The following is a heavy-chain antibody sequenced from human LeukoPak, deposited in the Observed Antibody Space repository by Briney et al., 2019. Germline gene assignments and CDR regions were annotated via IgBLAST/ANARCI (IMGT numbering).Heavy chain of an antibody. Sequence: TGGSLRLSCAASGFTFDDYGISWVRQAPGKGLEWVSGINWNGGSTGYADSVKGRFTISRDNAKNSLYLQMNSLRAEDTALYYCARSTQLRYYYYYMDVWGKGTTVTVSS. V-gene: IGHV3-20*04. CDR3: ARSTQLRYYYYYMDV. D-gene: IGHD5-24*01. CDR1: GFTFDDYG. CDR2: INWNGGST. J-gene: IGHJ6*03.